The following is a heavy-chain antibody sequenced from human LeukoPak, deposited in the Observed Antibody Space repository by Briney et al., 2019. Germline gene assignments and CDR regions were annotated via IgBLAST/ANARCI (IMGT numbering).Heavy chain of an antibody. CDR2: ISGDGGST. Sequence: GGSLRLPCAASGFTFDDYAMHWVRQAPGKGLEWVSLISGDGGSTYYADSVKGRFTISRDNSKNSLYLQMNSLRTEDTALYYYAKNIGTGDDYWGQGTLVTVSS. CDR1: GFTFDDYA. CDR3: AKNIGTGDDY. D-gene: IGHD7-27*01. J-gene: IGHJ4*02. V-gene: IGHV3-43*02.